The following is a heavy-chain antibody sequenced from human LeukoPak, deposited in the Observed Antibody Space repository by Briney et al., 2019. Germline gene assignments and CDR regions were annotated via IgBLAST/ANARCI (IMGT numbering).Heavy chain of an antibody. CDR2: INGDGSNT. D-gene: IGHD2-15*01. CDR3: TRDLGYCSGGTCFPSGPADY. CDR1: GFTFSYNW. V-gene: IGHV3-74*01. J-gene: IGHJ4*02. Sequence: PGGSLRLSCAASGFTFSYNWMHWVRQAPGKGLMWVSHINGDGSNTTYADSVKGRFAISRDNAKNTLFLQMNSLRAEDTGVYYCTRDLGYCSGGTCFPSGPADYWGQGTLVTVSS.